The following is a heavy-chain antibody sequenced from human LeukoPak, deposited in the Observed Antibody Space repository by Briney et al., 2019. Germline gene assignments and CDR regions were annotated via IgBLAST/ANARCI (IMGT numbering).Heavy chain of an antibody. CDR2: ISEDDKKN. CDR3: AREGRWVQLALGY. J-gene: IGHJ4*02. D-gene: IGHD5-24*01. Sequence: PGGSLILSCAASGFPFSGYTRQWVRQSPGKGQEWVELISEDDKKNNYAYSVKGRFTISRENSNSTVYLQMNSLRPEDTAIYFCAREGRWVQLALGYWGQGTLVNV. V-gene: IGHV3-30*04. CDR1: GFPFSGYT.